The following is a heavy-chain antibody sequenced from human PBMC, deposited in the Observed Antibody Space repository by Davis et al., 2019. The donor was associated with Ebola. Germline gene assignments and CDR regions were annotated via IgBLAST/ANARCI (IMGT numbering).Heavy chain of an antibody. V-gene: IGHV3-48*03. CDR2: ISSSGSTI. D-gene: IGHD2-2*01. J-gene: IGHJ3*02. CDR1: GFTFSSYE. CDR3: ARSAYCNSTSCPVGDTFDI. Sequence: GESLKISCAASGFTFSSYEMNWVRQAPGKGLEWVSYISSSGSTIYYADSVKGRFTISRDNAKNSTYLQMNSLRAEGTAVYYCARSAYCNSTSCPVGDTFDIWGQGTMVTISS.